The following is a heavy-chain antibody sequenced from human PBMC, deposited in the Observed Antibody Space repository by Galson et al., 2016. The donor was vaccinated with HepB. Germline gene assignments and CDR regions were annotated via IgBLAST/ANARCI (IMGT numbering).Heavy chain of an antibody. Sequence: SVKVSCKASGYTFNTYGITWVRQAPGQGLEWMGWINTYTGNTNYAQKFQGRVTMTTETSTSTAYMELGSLTSDDTAVYYCARLDTSSWFDYGWEPDYFDYWGQGTLVTVSS. CDR1: GYTFNTYG. J-gene: IGHJ4*02. D-gene: IGHD6-13*01. V-gene: IGHV1-18*01. CDR3: ARLDTSSWFDYGWEPDYFDY. CDR2: INTYTGNT.